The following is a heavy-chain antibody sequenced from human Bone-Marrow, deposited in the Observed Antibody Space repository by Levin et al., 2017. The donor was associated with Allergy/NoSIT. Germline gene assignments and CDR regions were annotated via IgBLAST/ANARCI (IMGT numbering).Heavy chain of an antibody. D-gene: IGHD6-19*01. CDR2: IYPGDSDT. CDR3: ARKPRGGSDTSHGMDV. V-gene: IGHV5-51*01. CDR1: GYSFTSHW. Sequence: GGSLRLSCEVSGYSFTSHWIGWVRQLPGKGLEWMGVIYPGDSDTRYSPSFEGQVTMSADKSTNTAYLQWRSLKASDTAVYYCARKPRGGSDTSHGMDVWGQGTAVTVSS. J-gene: IGHJ6*02.